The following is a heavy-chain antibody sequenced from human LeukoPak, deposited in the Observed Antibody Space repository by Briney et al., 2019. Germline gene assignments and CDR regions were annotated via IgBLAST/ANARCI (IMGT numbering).Heavy chain of an antibody. CDR3: ARYYYDRTPARNTRGFDP. CDR2: ISSSGST. J-gene: IGHJ5*02. Sequence: SETLSLTCTVSGDSISSGDYYWSWIRQPAGKGLEWIGRISSSGSTNYNPSLKSRVTISVDTSKNQFSLKLSSVTAADTAVYYCARYYYDRTPARNTRGFDPWGQGTLVTVSS. CDR1: GDSISSGDYY. V-gene: IGHV4-61*02. D-gene: IGHD3-22*01.